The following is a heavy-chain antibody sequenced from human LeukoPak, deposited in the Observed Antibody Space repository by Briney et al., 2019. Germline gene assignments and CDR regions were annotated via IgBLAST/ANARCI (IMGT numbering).Heavy chain of an antibody. D-gene: IGHD4-17*01. J-gene: IGHJ6*03. CDR1: GFTFSSYG. CDR3: ARVKDSDYGFFYYYYMDV. V-gene: IGHV3-30*03. CDR2: ISYDGSNK. Sequence: GGSLRLSCAASGFTFSSYGMHWVRQAPGKGLEWVAVISYDGSNKYYADSVKGRFTISRDNSKNTLYLQMNSLRAGDTAVYYCARVKDSDYGFFYYYYMDVWGKGTTVTVSS.